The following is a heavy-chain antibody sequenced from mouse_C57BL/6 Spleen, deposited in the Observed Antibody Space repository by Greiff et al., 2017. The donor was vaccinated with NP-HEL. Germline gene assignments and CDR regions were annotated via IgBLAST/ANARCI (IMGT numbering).Heavy chain of an antibody. CDR2: INYDGSST. J-gene: IGHJ4*01. D-gene: IGHD1-1*01. Sequence: DVQLVESEGGLVQPGSSMKLSCTASGFTFSDYYMAWVRQVPEKGLEWVANINYDGSSTYYLDSLKSRFIISRDNAKNILYLQMSSLKSEDTATYYCARDITDMDYWGQGTSVTVSS. CDR3: ARDITDMDY. V-gene: IGHV5-16*01. CDR1: GFTFSDYY.